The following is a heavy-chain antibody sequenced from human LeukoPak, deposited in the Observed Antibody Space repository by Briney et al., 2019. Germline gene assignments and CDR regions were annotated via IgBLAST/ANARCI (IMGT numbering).Heavy chain of an antibody. V-gene: IGHV3-23*01. CDR1: GFTFSSYA. Sequence: PGGSLRLSCAASGFTFSSYALSWVRQAPGKGLDWVSAISGSGGSTYYADSVKGRFTISRDNSKNTLYLQMNSLRAEDTAVYYCAKSMVQGVIIMEADHWGQGTLVTVSS. D-gene: IGHD3-10*01. CDR3: AKSMVQGVIIMEADH. CDR2: ISGSGGST. J-gene: IGHJ4*02.